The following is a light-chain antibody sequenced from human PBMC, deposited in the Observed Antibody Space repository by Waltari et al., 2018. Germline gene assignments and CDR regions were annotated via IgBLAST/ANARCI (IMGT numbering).Light chain of an antibody. V-gene: IGKV1-9*01. J-gene: IGKJ5*01. Sequence: TQLTQSPSSLSASVGDRVTITCRASQVILGYLAWYQQIPGKAPKFLIYATSTLRSGVPSRFSGSGSGTDFTLTISDLQPEDFATYYCQQLKSYPITFGQGTRLEIK. CDR1: QVILGY. CDR2: ATS. CDR3: QQLKSYPIT.